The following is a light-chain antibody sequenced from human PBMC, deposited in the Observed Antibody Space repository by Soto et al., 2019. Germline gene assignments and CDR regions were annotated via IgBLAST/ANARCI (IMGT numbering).Light chain of an antibody. Sequence: QSVLTQPPSASGTPGQTVTISCSGSSSNIGSNTVNWDQQFPGTAPKLLIYTNNARPSGVPDRFSGSKSGTSASLAISGLQSEDEADYFCATLDERRNVVFGGGTKVTVL. CDR1: SSNIGSNT. V-gene: IGLV1-44*01. CDR3: ATLDERRNVV. CDR2: TNN. J-gene: IGLJ2*01.